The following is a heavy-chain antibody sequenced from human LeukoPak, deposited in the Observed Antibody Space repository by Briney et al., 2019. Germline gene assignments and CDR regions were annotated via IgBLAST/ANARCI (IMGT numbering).Heavy chain of an antibody. CDR2: ISGSGGST. D-gene: IGHD3-22*01. J-gene: IGHJ4*02. CDR3: VKELDSSGYFDF. V-gene: IGHV3-23*01. CDR1: GFXFRSFA. Sequence: GGSLRLSCAASGFXFRSFAISWVRQAPGKGLEWVSAISGSGGSTYYADSVKGRFTISRDNSKNTLYLQMNSLRAEDTAVYYCVKELDSSGYFDFWGQGTLVTVSS.